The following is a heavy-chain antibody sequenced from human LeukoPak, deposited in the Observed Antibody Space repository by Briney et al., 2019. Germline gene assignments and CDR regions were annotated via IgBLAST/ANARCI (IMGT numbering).Heavy chain of an antibody. CDR3: AKDQEMFDY. CDR2: ITWNSLTI. J-gene: IGHJ4*02. V-gene: IGHV3-9*01. Sequence: GGSLRLSCAASGFKFDDYAMHWVRQVPGKGLEWVSVITWNSLTIDYADSVKGRFTISRDNAKNSLYLQMNSLRAEDTAVYYCAKDQEMFDYWGQGTLVTVSS. D-gene: IGHD5-24*01. CDR1: GFKFDDYA.